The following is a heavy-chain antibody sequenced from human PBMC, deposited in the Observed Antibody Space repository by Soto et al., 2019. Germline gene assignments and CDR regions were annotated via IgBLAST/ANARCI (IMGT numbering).Heavy chain of an antibody. CDR3: AKVDQYVSRSLGIFDP. Sequence: GGSLRLSCVDSLFTFSNYVMSWVRQAPGKGLEWVSTISETGRSTYYADSVKGRFTISRDNAKNTLYLEMSSLRAEDTAVYYRAKVDQYVSRSLGIFDPWGEGTLVTVSS. CDR2: ISETGRST. V-gene: IGHV3-23*01. D-gene: IGHD3-16*01. J-gene: IGHJ5*02. CDR1: LFTFSNYV.